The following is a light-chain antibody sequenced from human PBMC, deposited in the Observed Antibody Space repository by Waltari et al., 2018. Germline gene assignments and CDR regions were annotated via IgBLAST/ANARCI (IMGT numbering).Light chain of an antibody. Sequence: QSALTQPASVSGAPGQSGTNSCPGISRAFDSLYLVPWYQQHPGRVPKLIIYEVTKRPSGVSSRFSGSKSGNTASLTISGLQAEDEADYYCCSCAGTCIFIFFGGGTKLTVL. J-gene: IGLJ2*01. V-gene: IGLV2-23*02. CDR2: EVT. CDR3: CSCAGTCIFIF. CDR1: SRAFDSLYL.